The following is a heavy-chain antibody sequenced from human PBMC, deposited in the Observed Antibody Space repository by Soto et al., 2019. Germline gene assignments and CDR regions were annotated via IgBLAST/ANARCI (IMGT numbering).Heavy chain of an antibody. J-gene: IGHJ5*02. Sequence: EVQLVESGGGLVQPGGSLRLSCAASRFTFSSYSMNWVRQTPGKGLEWVSYISTSSSTIYYADSVKGRFTISRDNAKNSLYLQMNSLRAEDTALYYCARMSPWTNWFDPWGQGTLVTVSS. CDR3: ARMSPWTNWFDP. CDR1: RFTFSSYS. V-gene: IGHV3-48*01. D-gene: IGHD1-1*01. CDR2: ISTSSSTI.